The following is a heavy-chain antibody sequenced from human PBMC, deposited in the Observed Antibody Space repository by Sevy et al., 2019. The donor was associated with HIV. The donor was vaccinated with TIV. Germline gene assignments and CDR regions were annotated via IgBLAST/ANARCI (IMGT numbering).Heavy chain of an antibody. CDR2: IYYGGST. Sequence: GGSLRLSCTASGFTVNTNYMSWVRQAPEKGLEWVSVIYYGGSTYYADSVKGRFTISRDNSKNTVYLQMNSLRAEDTAVYYCARFSGGSKGTAFDYWGQGTLVTVSS. CDR3: ARFSGGSKGTAFDY. V-gene: IGHV3-53*01. J-gene: IGHJ4*02. D-gene: IGHD2-15*01. CDR1: GFTVNTNY.